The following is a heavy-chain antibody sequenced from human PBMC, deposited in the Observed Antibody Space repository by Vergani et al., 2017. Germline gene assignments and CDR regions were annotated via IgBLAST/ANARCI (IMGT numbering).Heavy chain of an antibody. V-gene: IGHV3-33*01. CDR3: ARETRDTPSSFDY. CDR2: TWYEGNNN. CDR1: GFALNRHA. D-gene: IGHD5-24*01. Sequence: QVQLVESGGGVVQPGTSLRLSCVVSGFALNRHALYWVRQAQGRGLEWVSMTWYEGNNNYYADSVKGRFTISKDISKNTLYLQMNSLGGDDTAVYYCARETRDTPSSFDYWGQGTLVTVSS. J-gene: IGHJ4*02.